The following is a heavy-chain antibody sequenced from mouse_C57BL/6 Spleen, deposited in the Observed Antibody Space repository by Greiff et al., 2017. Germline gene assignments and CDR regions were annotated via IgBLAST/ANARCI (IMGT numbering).Heavy chain of an antibody. CDR2: INPSSGYT. D-gene: IGHD2-1*01. CDR1: GYTFTSYT. CDR3: AREEDYGNYYAMDY. Sequence: VQLQQSGAGLARPGASVKMSCKASGYTFTSYTMHWVKQRPGQGLEWIGYINPSSGYTKYNQKFKDKATLTADKSSSTAYMQLSSLTSEDSAVYYCAREEDYGNYYAMDYWGQGTSVTVSS. V-gene: IGHV1-4*01. J-gene: IGHJ4*01.